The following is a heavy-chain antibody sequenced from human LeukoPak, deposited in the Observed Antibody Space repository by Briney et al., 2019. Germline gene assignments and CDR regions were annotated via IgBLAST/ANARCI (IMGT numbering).Heavy chain of an antibody. D-gene: IGHD2-15*01. CDR1: GYSINNYW. J-gene: IGHJ5*02. CDR3: ARQEYCSGGSCYTWFDP. Sequence: KDGESLKISCKGSGYSINNYWIGWVRQMPGKGLEWMGIIYPADPDIRYSPSFQGQVTISADKSISTAYLQWSSLKASDTAMYYCARQEYCSGGSCYTWFDPWGQGTLVTVSS. CDR2: IYPADPDI. V-gene: IGHV5-51*01.